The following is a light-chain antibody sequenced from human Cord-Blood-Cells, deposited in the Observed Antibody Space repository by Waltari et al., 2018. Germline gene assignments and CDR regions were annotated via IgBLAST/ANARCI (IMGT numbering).Light chain of an antibody. CDR2: DAS. V-gene: IGKV3-11*01. CDR3: QQRSNWLT. Sequence: EIVLTQYPATLSLSPGERANLPCRASQSVSSYLAWYQQNPGQAPRLLIYDASNRATGIPARFSGSGSGTDFTLTISSLEPEDFAVYYCQQRSNWLTFGGGTKVEIK. CDR1: QSVSSY. J-gene: IGKJ4*01.